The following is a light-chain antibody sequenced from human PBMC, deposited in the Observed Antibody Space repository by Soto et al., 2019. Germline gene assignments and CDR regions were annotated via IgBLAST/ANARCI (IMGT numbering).Light chain of an antibody. V-gene: IGKV1-39*01. CDR3: HQYNNWPWT. J-gene: IGKJ1*01. CDR2: AAS. CDR1: QSISSY. Sequence: DIQMTQSPSSLSASVGDRVTITCRASQSISSYLNWYQQKPGKAPKLLIYAASSLQSGVPSRFSGSGSGTDFTLTISSLQPEDFATYYCHQYNNWPWTFGQGTKVDIK.